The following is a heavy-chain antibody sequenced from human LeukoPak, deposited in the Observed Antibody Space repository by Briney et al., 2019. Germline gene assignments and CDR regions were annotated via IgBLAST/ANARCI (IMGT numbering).Heavy chain of an antibody. CDR1: GFTFSSYW. Sequence: PGGSLRLSCAASGFTFSSYWMSWVRQAPGKGLEWVANIKQDGSEKYYVDSVKGRFTISRDNAKNSLYLQMNSLRAEDTAVYYCARDAAFYDYVWGSYPTRGAFDIWGQGTMVTVSS. CDR2: IKQDGSEK. V-gene: IGHV3-7*01. CDR3: ARDAAFYDYVWGSYPTRGAFDI. J-gene: IGHJ3*02. D-gene: IGHD3-16*02.